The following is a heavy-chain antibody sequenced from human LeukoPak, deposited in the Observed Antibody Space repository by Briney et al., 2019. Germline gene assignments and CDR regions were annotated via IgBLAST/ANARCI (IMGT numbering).Heavy chain of an antibody. J-gene: IGHJ3*02. D-gene: IGHD3-9*01. CDR1: GFTFDDYA. CDR3: AKDIGYYDILTGYSEAFDI. CDR2: ISWNSGSI. V-gene: IGHV3-9*01. Sequence: GGSLRLSCAASGFTFDDYAKHWVRQPPGKGLEWVSGISWNSGSIGYADSVKGRFTISRDNAKNSLYLQMNSLRAEDTALYYCAKDIGYYDILTGYSEAFDIWGQGTMVTVSS.